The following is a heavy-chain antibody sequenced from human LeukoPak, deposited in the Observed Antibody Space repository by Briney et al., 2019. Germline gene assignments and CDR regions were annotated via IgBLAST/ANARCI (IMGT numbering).Heavy chain of an antibody. Sequence: GGSLRLSCAASGFTFSSYDMHWVRQAPGKGLEWVSGISWNSGSIGYADSVKGRFTISRDNSKNTLYLQMNSLRAEDTAVYYCARDPRPVRFLEWSPFFDYWGQGTLVTVSS. J-gene: IGHJ4*02. CDR1: GFTFSSYD. CDR2: ISWNSGSI. CDR3: ARDPRPVRFLEWSPFFDY. V-gene: IGHV3-9*01. D-gene: IGHD3-3*01.